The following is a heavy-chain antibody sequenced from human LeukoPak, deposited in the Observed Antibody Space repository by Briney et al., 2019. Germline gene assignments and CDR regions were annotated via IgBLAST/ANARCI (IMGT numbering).Heavy chain of an antibody. D-gene: IGHD5-18*01. J-gene: IGHJ4*02. CDR3: ASSGYSYGLFDY. CDR1: GFTFSSYA. CDR2: ISSSGSTI. Sequence: GGSLRLSCAASGFTFSSYAMNWVRQAPGKGLEWVSYISSSGSTIYYADSVKGRFTISRDNAKDSLYLQMNSLRAEDTAVYYCASSGYSYGLFDYWGQGTLVTVSS. V-gene: IGHV3-48*03.